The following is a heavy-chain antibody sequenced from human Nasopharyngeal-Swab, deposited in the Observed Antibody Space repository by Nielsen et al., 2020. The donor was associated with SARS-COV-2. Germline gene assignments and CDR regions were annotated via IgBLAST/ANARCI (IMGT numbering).Heavy chain of an antibody. CDR2: ISSSSSYI. V-gene: IGHV3-21*01. J-gene: IGHJ4*02. D-gene: IGHD6-19*01. CDR3: ARGGSYSSGWYVGFEHYFDY. Sequence: GEPVKISCAASGFTFSSYSMNWVSQAPGKGLEWASSISSSSSYIYYADSVKGRFTISRDNAKNSLYLQMNSLRAEDTAVYYCARGGSYSSGWYVGFEHYFDYWGQGTLVTVSS. CDR1: GFTFSSYS.